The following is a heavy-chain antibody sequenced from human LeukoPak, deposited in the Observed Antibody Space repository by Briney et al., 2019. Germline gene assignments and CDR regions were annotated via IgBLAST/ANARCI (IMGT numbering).Heavy chain of an antibody. CDR3: ARAISPCSSTSYPCLLFDI. CDR2: ISSSSSYI. J-gene: IGHJ3*02. D-gene: IGHD2-2*01. V-gene: IGHV3-21*01. CDR1: GFTFSSYS. Sequence: GGSLRLSCAASGFTFSSYSMNWVRQAPGKGLEWVSSISSSSSYIYYADSVKGRFTISRDDAKNSLYLQMNSLRAEDTAVYYCARAISPCSSTSYPCLLFDIWGQGTMVTVSS.